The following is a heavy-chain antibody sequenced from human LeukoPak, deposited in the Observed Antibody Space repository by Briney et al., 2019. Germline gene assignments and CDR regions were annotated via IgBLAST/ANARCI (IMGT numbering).Heavy chain of an antibody. CDR3: ARGGSGQTN. J-gene: IGHJ4*02. CDR2: IWYDGSNK. CDR1: GFTFSSYG. V-gene: IGHV3-33*01. Sequence: GRSLRLSCAASGFTFSSYGMHWVRQAPGKGLEWVAVIWYDGSNKYYADSVKGRFTISRDNSKNTLYLQMHSLRAEDTAVYYCARGGSGQTNWGQGTLVTVSS. D-gene: IGHD6-19*01.